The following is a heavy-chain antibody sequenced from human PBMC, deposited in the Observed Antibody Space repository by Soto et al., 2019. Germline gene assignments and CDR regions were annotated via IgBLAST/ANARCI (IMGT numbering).Heavy chain of an antibody. CDR3: AVSTGSSQYYFDS. CDR1: GGSCSGYD. J-gene: IGHJ4*02. D-gene: IGHD3-22*01. V-gene: IGHV4-34*01. Sequence: SETLSLTCAVYGGSCSGYDWSWIRQPPGKGLEWIGKINYSGSTNYNPSLKSRVTISIDTSKEEFSLNLNSVAAADTAVYYCAVSTGSSQYYFDSVGQGALVTVSS. CDR2: INYSGST.